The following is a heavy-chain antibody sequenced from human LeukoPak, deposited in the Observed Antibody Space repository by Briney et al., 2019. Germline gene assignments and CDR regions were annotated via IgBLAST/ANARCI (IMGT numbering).Heavy chain of an antibody. CDR2: IKSKTDGRTA. CDR1: GFTFNNAW. CDR3: TTRTTVTTMGTDY. Sequence: GGSLRLSCAASGFTFNNAWMSWVRQAPGKGLEWVGLIKSKTDGRTADYVAPVKGRFTISRDDSKNTLFLQMNSLKTEDTAVYYCTTRTTVTTMGTDYWGQGTLVTVSS. V-gene: IGHV3-15*01. J-gene: IGHJ4*02. D-gene: IGHD4-17*01.